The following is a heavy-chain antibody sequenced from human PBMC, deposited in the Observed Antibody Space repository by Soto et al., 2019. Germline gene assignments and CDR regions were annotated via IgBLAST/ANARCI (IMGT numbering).Heavy chain of an antibody. V-gene: IGHV3-30*18. CDR1: GFTFSSYG. CDR3: AKDLGGRTTVTTISDV. CDR2: ISYDGSNK. Sequence: PGGSLRLSCAASGFTFSSYGMHWVRQAPGKGLEWVAVISYDGSNKYYADSVKGRFTISRDNSKNTLYLQMNSLRAEDTAVYYCAKDLGGRTTVTTISDVWGKGTTVTVSS. J-gene: IGHJ6*04. D-gene: IGHD4-17*01.